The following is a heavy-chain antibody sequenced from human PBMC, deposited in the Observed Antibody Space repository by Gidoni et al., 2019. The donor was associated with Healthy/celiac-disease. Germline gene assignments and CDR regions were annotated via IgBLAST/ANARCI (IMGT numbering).Heavy chain of an antibody. CDR1: GGSFSGYY. V-gene: IGHV4-34*01. CDR2: INHSGST. CDR3: ARAHIAARQGGYFDL. D-gene: IGHD6-6*01. Sequence: QVQLQQWGAGLLKPSETLSLPCAVHGGSFSGYYWSWIRQPPGKGLEWIGEINHSGSTNYNPSLKSRVTISVDTSKNQFSLKLSSVTAADTAVYYCARAHIAARQGGYFDLWGRGTLVTVSS. J-gene: IGHJ2*01.